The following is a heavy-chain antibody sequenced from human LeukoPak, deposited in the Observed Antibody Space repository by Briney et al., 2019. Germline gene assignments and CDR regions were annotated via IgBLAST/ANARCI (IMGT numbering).Heavy chain of an antibody. CDR1: GYTFTGYY. CDR2: INPNSGGT. Sequence: ASVRVSCKASGYTFTGYYMHWVRQAPGQGLEWMGWINPNSGGTNYAQKFQGRVTMTRDTSISTAYMELSRLRSDDTAVYYCARDKSWGGSYPNWFDPWGQGTLATVSS. D-gene: IGHD1-26*01. J-gene: IGHJ5*02. CDR3: ARDKSWGGSYPNWFDP. V-gene: IGHV1-2*02.